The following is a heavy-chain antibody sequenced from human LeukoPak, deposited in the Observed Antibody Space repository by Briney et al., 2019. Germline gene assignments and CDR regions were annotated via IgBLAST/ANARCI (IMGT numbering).Heavy chain of an antibody. J-gene: IGHJ6*03. CDR3: ARDHWQQQDYYMDV. CDR2: IIPMLGVA. CDR1: GYTFTSYY. D-gene: IGHD6-13*01. Sequence: SVKVSCKASGYTFTSYYMHWVRQAPGQGLEWMGRIIPMLGVANYAQKFQGRVTITADKSATTAYMELSSLRSEDTAVYYCARDHWQQQDYYMDVWGKGTTVTVSS. V-gene: IGHV1-69*04.